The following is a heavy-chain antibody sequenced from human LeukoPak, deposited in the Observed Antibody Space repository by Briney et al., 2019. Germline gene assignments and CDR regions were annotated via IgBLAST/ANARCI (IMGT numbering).Heavy chain of an antibody. V-gene: IGHV1-69*04. CDR2: IIPILGIA. CDR3: AREAGDASHPYYFDY. J-gene: IGHJ4*02. Sequence: ASVKVSCKASGGTFSSYAISWVRQAPGQGLEWMGRIIPILGIANYAQKFQGRVTITADKSTSTAYMELSSLRSEDTAVYYCAREAGDASHPYYFDYWGQGTLVTVSS. D-gene: IGHD7-27*01. CDR1: GGTFSSYA.